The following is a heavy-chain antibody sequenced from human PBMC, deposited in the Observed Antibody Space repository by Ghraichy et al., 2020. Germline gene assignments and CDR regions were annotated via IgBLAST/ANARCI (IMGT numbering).Heavy chain of an antibody. V-gene: IGHV3-23*01. Sequence: GGSLRLSCAASGFTFSSYAMSWVRQAPGKGLEWVSAISGSGGSTYYADSVKGRFTISRDNSKNTLYLQMNSLRAEDTAVYYCAKDGIYGDYAIGGEYYFDYWGQGTLVTVSS. CDR3: AKDGIYGDYAIGGEYYFDY. CDR2: ISGSGGST. J-gene: IGHJ4*02. CDR1: GFTFSSYA. D-gene: IGHD4-17*01.